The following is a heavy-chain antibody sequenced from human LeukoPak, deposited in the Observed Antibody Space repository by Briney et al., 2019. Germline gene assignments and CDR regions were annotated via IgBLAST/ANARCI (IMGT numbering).Heavy chain of an antibody. J-gene: IGHJ3*02. D-gene: IGHD3-3*01. CDR3: ARYDFWSGPRRAHDAFDI. Sequence: GGSLRLSCAASGFTLSSYGMHWVRQAPGKGLEWVAFIRYDGSNKYYADSVKGRFTISRDNSKNTLYLQMNSLRAEDTAVYYCARYDFWSGPRRAHDAFDIWGQGTMVTVSS. V-gene: IGHV3-30*02. CDR2: IRYDGSNK. CDR1: GFTLSSYG.